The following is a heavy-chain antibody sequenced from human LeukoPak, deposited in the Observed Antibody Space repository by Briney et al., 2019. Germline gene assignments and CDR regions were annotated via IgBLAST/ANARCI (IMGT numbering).Heavy chain of an antibody. CDR2: ISGSGGST. CDR1: EFTFSSYA. D-gene: IGHD3-22*01. CDR3: AKDQFDSISMIV. J-gene: IGHJ4*02. Sequence: GGSLRLSCAASEFTFSSYATSWVRQAPGKGLDWVSAISGSGGSTYYADSVKGRFTISRDNSRNTLYLQMNSLRAEDTAVYYCAKDQFDSISMIVWGQGTLVTVS. V-gene: IGHV3-23*01.